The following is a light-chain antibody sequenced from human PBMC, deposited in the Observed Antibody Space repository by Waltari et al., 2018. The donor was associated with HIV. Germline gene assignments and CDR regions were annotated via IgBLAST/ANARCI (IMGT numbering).Light chain of an antibody. CDR1: SSNIGANFD. CDR2: ANS. J-gene: IGLJ1*01. CDR3: QSFDSSLNAYV. Sequence: QSVLTQAPSVSGAPGQRVTISCTGSSSNIGANFDVHWYQLLPGSSPKLLIFANSNRPYGVPARFAGSKSGTSASLAITGLHPEDEAEYYCQSFDSSLNAYVFGTGTTVIVL. V-gene: IGLV1-40*01.